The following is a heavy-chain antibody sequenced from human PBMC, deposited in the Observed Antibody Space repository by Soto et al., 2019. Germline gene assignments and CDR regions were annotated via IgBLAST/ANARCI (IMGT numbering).Heavy chain of an antibody. CDR3: ARDSSYDFWSGPLDY. CDR2: ISAYNGNT. Sequence: QVQLVQSGAEVKKPGASVKVSCKASGYTFTSYGISWVRQAPGQGLEWMGWISAYNGNTNYAQKLQGRVTMTTDTSTRTAYMELRSLRSDDTAVYYCARDSSYDFWSGPLDYWGQGPLVTVSS. D-gene: IGHD3-3*01. V-gene: IGHV1-18*01. CDR1: GYTFTSYG. J-gene: IGHJ4*02.